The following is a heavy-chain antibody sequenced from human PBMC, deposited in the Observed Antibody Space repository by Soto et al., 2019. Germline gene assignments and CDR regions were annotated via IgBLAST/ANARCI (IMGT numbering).Heavy chain of an antibody. CDR2: ISTYNANT. CDR1: GYRFTNFG. CDR3: ARRNYYYYGMDV. J-gene: IGHJ6*02. Sequence: QVQLVQSGTEVKKPGASVKVSCKASGYRFTNFGISWVRQAPGQGLEWMGWISTYNANTKYAQKVQGRVTITTDTSTSTAYMELRSLRSDDTAVYFCARRNYYYYGMDVWGQGTTVTVSS. V-gene: IGHV1-18*01.